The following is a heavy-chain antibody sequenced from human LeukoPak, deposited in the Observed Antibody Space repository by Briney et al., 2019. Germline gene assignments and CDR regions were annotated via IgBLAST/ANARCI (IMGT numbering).Heavy chain of an antibody. J-gene: IGHJ4*02. CDR3: ARDDRWRTGGSDY. CDR1: GGTFSSYA. CDR2: IIPIFGTA. D-gene: IGHD1-14*01. Sequence: GSSVKVSCKASGGTFSSYAISWARQAPGQGLEWMGGIIPIFGTANYAQKFQGRVTITADESTSTAYMELSSLRSEDTAVYYCARDDRWRTGGSDYWGQGTLVTVSS. V-gene: IGHV1-69*01.